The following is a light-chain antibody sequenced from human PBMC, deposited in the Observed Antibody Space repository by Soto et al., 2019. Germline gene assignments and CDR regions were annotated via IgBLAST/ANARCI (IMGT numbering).Light chain of an antibody. CDR1: QNISSY. CDR2: AAS. V-gene: IGKV1-39*01. CDR3: QQYENLPT. J-gene: IGKJ5*01. Sequence: DIQVTQSPSSLSASVGDRVTITCRASQNISSYLNWYQKKPGKAPNFLIYAASTLQSGVPPRFSGGGSGTDFTLTISRLQPEDIATYYCQQYENLPTFGQGTRLEIK.